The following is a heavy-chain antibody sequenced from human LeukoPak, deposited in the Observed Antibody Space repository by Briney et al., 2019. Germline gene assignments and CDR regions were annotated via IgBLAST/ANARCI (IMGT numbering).Heavy chain of an antibody. CDR2: ISSSGSTI. CDR1: GFNFSDYY. V-gene: IGHV3-11*01. Sequence: AGGSLRLSCATSGFNFSDYYMSWIRQAPGKGLEWVSYISSSGSTIYYADSVKGRFTISRDNAKNSLYLQMNSLRAEDTAVYYCARDLHGQRPIAARVEYFQHWGQGTLVTVSS. CDR3: ARDLHGQRPIAARVEYFQH. D-gene: IGHD6-6*01. J-gene: IGHJ1*01.